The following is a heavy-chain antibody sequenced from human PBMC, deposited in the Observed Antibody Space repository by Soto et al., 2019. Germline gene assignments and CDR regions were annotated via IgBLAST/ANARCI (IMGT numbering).Heavy chain of an antibody. CDR3: ARVVYYDSSGYRGLDAFDI. V-gene: IGHV1-46*03. D-gene: IGHD3-22*01. CDR1: GYTFTSYA. Sequence: GASVKVSCKASGYTFTSYAMHWVRQAPGQGLEWMGRINPSGGNTSYAQKLQGRVTMTRDTSTSTVYMELSSLRSEDTAVYYCARVVYYDSSGYRGLDAFDIWGQGTMVT. J-gene: IGHJ3*02. CDR2: INPSGGNT.